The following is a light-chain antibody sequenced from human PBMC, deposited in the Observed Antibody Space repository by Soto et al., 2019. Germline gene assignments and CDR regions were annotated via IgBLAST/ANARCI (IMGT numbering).Light chain of an antibody. Sequence: EIVLTQSPGTLSLSPGERATLSCRASQSVSSSYLAWYQQKPGQTPRLLIYGASSRATGIPDRFSGSGSGTDFTLPIGRREPEDFAVYYCQQYGSSPLTFGGGTKVEIK. CDR1: QSVSSSY. CDR3: QQYGSSPLT. V-gene: IGKV3-20*01. J-gene: IGKJ4*01. CDR2: GAS.